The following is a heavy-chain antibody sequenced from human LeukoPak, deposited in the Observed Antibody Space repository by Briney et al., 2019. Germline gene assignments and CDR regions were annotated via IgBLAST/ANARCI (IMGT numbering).Heavy chain of an antibody. D-gene: IGHD4-17*01. CDR3: ARGTMTAVTY. CDR1: GYSISSGYY. V-gene: IGHV4-38-2*02. J-gene: IGHJ4*02. Sequence: SETLSLTCTVSGYSISSGYYWGWIRQPPGKGLEWIGSIYHSGSTYYNPSLKSRVTISVDTSKNQFSLKLSSVTAADTAVYYCARGTMTAVTYWGQGTLVTVSS. CDR2: IYHSGST.